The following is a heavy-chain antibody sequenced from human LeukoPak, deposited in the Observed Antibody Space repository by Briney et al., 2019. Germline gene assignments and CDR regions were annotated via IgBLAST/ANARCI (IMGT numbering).Heavy chain of an antibody. J-gene: IGHJ4*02. CDR3: ARIKSQGVVVPLLRSTYYFDY. CDR2: IKQDGSEK. V-gene: IGHV3-7*01. D-gene: IGHD2-21*01. CDR1: GFTFNNYG. Sequence: GGSLRLSCAASGFTFNNYGMHWVRQAPGKGLEWVANIKQDGSEKDYVDPVKGRFTISRDTAKNSLYLQMNSLRAEDTAVYYCARIKSQGVVVPLLRSTYYFDYWGQGTLVTVSS.